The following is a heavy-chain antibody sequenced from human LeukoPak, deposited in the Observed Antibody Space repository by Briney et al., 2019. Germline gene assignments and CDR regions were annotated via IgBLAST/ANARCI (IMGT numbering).Heavy chain of an antibody. CDR1: GGTFISYA. Sequence: SVKVSCKASGGTFISYAISWVRQAPGQGLEWMGRIIPIFGTANYAQKFQGRVTITTDESTSTAYMELSSLRSEDTAVYYCAKDTSDSAIGHWGQGTLVTVSS. CDR2: IIPIFGTA. J-gene: IGHJ4*02. CDR3: AKDTSDSAIGH. V-gene: IGHV1-69*05. D-gene: IGHD5-18*01.